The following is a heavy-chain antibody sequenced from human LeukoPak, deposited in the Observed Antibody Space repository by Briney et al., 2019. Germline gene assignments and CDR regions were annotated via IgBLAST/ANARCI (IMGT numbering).Heavy chain of an antibody. V-gene: IGHV1-69*01. D-gene: IGHD3-22*01. CDR2: INPIFDTA. CDR1: GGTFSSYA. Sequence: SVKVSFKASGGTFSSYAISWVRQAPGQGVEWMGGINPIFDTANYAQKFQGRVTITADESTSTAYMELSSLRSEDTAVYYCARGYDSSGYLPYYYYYYGMDVWGQGTTVTVSS. J-gene: IGHJ6*02. CDR3: ARGYDSSGYLPYYYYYYGMDV.